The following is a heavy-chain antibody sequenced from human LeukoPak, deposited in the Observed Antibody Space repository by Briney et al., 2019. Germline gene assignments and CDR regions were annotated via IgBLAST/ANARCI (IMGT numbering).Heavy chain of an antibody. CDR1: GGSISSYY. D-gene: IGHD3-16*01. CDR2: IYYSGST. Sequence: SETLSLTCTVSGGSISSYYWSWIRQPPGKGLEWIGYIYYSGSTNYNPSLKSRVTISVDTSKNQFSLKLSSVTAADTAVYYCARRYHDVWGYFDYWGQGTLVTVSS. CDR3: ARRYHDVWGYFDY. J-gene: IGHJ4*02. V-gene: IGHV4-59*08.